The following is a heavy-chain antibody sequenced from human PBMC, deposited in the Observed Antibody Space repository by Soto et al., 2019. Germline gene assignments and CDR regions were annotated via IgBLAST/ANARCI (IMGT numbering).Heavy chain of an antibody. CDR1: GYTFSSYY. J-gene: IGHJ4*02. Sequence: ASVKVSCKASGYTFSSYYMNWVRQAPGQGLEWLGIINPSGGYTTYAQRFLGRVTMTSDTSTSTVHMELGSLTSEDTAVYYCSRYSSSWSNCFDYWGQGALVTVSS. V-gene: IGHV1-46*03. D-gene: IGHD6-13*01. CDR3: SRYSSSWSNCFDY. CDR2: INPSGGYT.